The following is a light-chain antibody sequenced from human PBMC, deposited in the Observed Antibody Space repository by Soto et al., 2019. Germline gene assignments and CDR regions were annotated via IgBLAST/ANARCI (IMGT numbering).Light chain of an antibody. V-gene: IGKV4-1*01. CDR1: QSVLYSSNNKNY. J-gene: IGKJ2*01. CDR3: QQYYSTLPA. CDR2: WAS. Sequence: DIVMTQSPDSLAVSLGERATINCKSSQSVLYSSNNKNYLAWYQQKPGQPPKLLIYWASTRESGVPDRFSGSGSVTDFTLTVSSVQAEDVAVYYCQQYYSTLPAFGQGTKLEIK.